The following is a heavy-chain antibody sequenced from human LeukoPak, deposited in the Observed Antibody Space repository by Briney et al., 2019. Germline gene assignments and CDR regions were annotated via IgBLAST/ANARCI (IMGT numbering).Heavy chain of an antibody. CDR2: INQDGSDK. CDR1: GFTFSNYW. V-gene: IGHV3-7*01. J-gene: IGHJ3*02. D-gene: IGHD1-14*01. CDR3: ARGRPEPM. Sequence: GGSLRLSCAASGFTFSNYWMSWVRQAPGKGLEWVANINQDGSDKYYVDFVKGRFSISRDNARNSLYLQMNSLRAEDTAVYYCARGRPEPMWGQRTMVTVSS.